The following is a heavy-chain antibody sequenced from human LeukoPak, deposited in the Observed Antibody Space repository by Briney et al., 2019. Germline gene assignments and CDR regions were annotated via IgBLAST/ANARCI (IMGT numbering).Heavy chain of an antibody. J-gene: IGHJ4*02. V-gene: IGHV3-23*01. CDR3: AKRGEDPVDLDY. CDR1: GVTFSSHG. Sequence: GGSLRLSCGVSGVTFSSHGMDWVRQAPGKGLEWVSAITGSGDRTYYTDSVRGRFTVSRDNSKNTLYLQMNGLRAEDTAVYYCAKRGEDPVDLDYWGQGTLVTVSS. CDR2: ITGSGDRT. D-gene: IGHD3-16*01.